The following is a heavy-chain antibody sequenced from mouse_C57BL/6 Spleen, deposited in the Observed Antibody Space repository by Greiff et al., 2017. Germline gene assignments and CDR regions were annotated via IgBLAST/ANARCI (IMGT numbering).Heavy chain of an antibody. V-gene: IGHV1-62-2*01. CDR1: GYTFTEYT. CDR2: VYPGSGSI. Sequence: QVQLQQSGAELVKPGASVKLSCKASGYTFTEYTIHWVKQRSGQGLEWIGWVYPGSGSITYNEKFKDKATLNADNSTITVYMELSRLTSEDTAFYFCARHVRTGFLDYWGQGTTLTVSS. D-gene: IGHD4-1*01. CDR3: ARHVRTGFLDY. J-gene: IGHJ2*01.